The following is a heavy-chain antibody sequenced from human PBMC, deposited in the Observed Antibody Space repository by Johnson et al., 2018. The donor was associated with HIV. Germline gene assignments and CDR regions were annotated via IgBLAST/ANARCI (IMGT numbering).Heavy chain of an antibody. J-gene: IGHJ3*02. D-gene: IGHD6-25*01. Sequence: VQLVESGGGLIQPGGSLRLSCAASGFTVSSNYMSWVRQAPGKGLEWVSVIYSGGSTYYADSVKGRFTISRDNSKNTLYLQMNSLRAEDTAVYYCAREVDRGSGSDAFDIWGQGTMVTVSS. CDR3: AREVDRGSGSDAFDI. CDR2: IYSGGST. CDR1: GFTVSSNY. V-gene: IGHV3-53*01.